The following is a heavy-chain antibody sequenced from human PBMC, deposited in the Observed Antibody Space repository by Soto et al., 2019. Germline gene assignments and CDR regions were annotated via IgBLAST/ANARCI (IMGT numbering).Heavy chain of an antibody. J-gene: IGHJ4*02. D-gene: IGHD2-15*01. Sequence: EVQLVESGGGLVQPGESLRLSCAASGFTFSSYWMHWVRQAPGKGLVWVSRINSDGSSTSYAGSVKGRFTISRDNAKNALYLQMNSLRAEYAAVYYCVRASLVVAAATREDYWGQGSLVTLSS. CDR2: INSDGSST. CDR1: GFTFSSYW. CDR3: VRASLVVAAATREDY. V-gene: IGHV3-74*01.